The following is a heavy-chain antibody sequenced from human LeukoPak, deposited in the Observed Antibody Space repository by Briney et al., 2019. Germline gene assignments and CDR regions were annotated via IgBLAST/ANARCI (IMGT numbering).Heavy chain of an antibody. J-gene: IGHJ2*01. CDR3: ARGGIVVVPVAIRALDWYFDL. CDR2: IYTSGST. Sequence: SETLSLTCTVSGGSISSGSYYWSWIRQPAGKGLEWIGRIYTSGSTNYNPSLKSRVTISVDTSKNQFSLKLSSVTAADTAVYYCARGGIVVVPVAIRALDWYFDLWGRGTLVTVSS. V-gene: IGHV4-61*02. CDR1: GGSISSGSYY. D-gene: IGHD2-2*02.